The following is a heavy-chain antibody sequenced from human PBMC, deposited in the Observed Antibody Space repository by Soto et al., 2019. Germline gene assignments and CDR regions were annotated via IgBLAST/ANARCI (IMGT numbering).Heavy chain of an antibody. CDR2: IYHSGST. J-gene: IGHJ2*01. CDR3: ARVPGL. V-gene: IGHV4-30-2*01. CDR1: GCSISSGGYS. Sequence: QLQLQESGSGLVNPSQTLSLTCAVSGCSISSGGYSWSLIRQPPWTGLEWIGYIYHSGSTYYNPSLKSRVTRSVDRSKNQFSLKLSSVTAADTAVYYCARVPGLWGRGTLVTVSS.